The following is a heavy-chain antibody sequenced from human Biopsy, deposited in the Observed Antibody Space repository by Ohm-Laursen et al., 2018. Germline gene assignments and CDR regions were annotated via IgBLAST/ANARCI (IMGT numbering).Heavy chain of an antibody. D-gene: IGHD2/OR15-2a*01. V-gene: IGHV4-59*01. CDR1: GGSISSDY. Sequence: SLSLTCTVSGGSISSDYWSWIRQTPGKGLEWIGYIYYSGSTNYNPSLKSRVTISVDTSKNQFSLRLNSVTAADTAVYYCARATNSTGWPYYYFYGMDVWGQGTTVTVSS. CDR3: ARATNSTGWPYYYFYGMDV. J-gene: IGHJ6*02. CDR2: IYYSGST.